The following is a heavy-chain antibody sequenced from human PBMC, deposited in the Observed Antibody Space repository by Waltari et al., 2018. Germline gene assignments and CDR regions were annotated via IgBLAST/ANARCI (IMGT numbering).Heavy chain of an antibody. V-gene: IGHV1-2*02. Sequence: QVQLVQSGAEVKKPGASVRVPCRTSGYMFTDYYMHWVRQAPGQGLEWMGWINPKNGATYSAQKFQGRLTMTMDTSITTFYMDLSGLRSDDAAMYFCARLSEVWGQGTLVTVSS. CDR2: INPKNGAT. J-gene: IGHJ4*02. CDR3: ARLSEV. CDR1: GYMFTDYY.